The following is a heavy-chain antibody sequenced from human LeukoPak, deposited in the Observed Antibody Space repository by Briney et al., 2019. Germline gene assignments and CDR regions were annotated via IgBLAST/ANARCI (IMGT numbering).Heavy chain of an antibody. CDR2: MYYGGKT. CDR3: ARATPSRSESEFDP. CDR1: GGSISSGGYF. J-gene: IGHJ5*02. V-gene: IGHV4-31*03. Sequence: PSETLSLTCTVSGGSISSGGYFWSWIRQHPGKGLEWIGYMYYGGKTYYNPSLKSRLTISIDTSKNQFSLQLTSVTAADTAVYYCARATPSRSESEFDPWGQGTLVTVSS. D-gene: IGHD3-10*01.